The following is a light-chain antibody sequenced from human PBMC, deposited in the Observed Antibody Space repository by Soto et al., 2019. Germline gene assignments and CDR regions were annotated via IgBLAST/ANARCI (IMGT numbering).Light chain of an antibody. CDR3: CSYAGSYPYV. V-gene: IGLV2-11*01. Sequence: QSVLTQPRSVSGSPGQSVTISCTGTSSDVGGYNYVSWYQQHPGKAPKLMIYDVSKRPSGVPDRFSGSKSGNTASLTISGPQAEYEADYYCCSYAGSYPYVFGTGTKVTVL. J-gene: IGLJ1*01. CDR2: DVS. CDR1: SSDVGGYNY.